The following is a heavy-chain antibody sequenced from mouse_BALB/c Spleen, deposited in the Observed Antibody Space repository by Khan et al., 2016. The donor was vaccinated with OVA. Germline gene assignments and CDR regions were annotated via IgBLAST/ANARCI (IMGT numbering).Heavy chain of an antibody. Sequence: QVQLKESGPGLVAPSQSLSITCTVSGVSLTSYGVHWVRQPPGKGLEWLGVIWAGGSTNYNSALMSRLSISKDNSKSQVFLKMNSLQTDDTAMYYCARYYGNYGWFFDVWGAGTTVTVSS. CDR3: ARYYGNYGWFFDV. D-gene: IGHD2-1*01. CDR1: GVSLTSYG. J-gene: IGHJ1*01. CDR2: IWAGGST. V-gene: IGHV2-9*02.